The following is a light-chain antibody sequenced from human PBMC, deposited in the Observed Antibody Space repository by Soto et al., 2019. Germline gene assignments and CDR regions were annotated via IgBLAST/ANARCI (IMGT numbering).Light chain of an antibody. CDR2: DA. Sequence: DILVTRSPVSLPVTRGERASISCRSSQGISFHLAWYPHNPGQAPRLLIYDAARFSGSGSRTDLTLTISSLESEDFAIYYRQQRSHRPTFGQGTRLEIK. V-gene: IGKV3-11*01. CDR1: QGISFH. J-gene: IGKJ5*01. CDR3: QQRSHRPT.